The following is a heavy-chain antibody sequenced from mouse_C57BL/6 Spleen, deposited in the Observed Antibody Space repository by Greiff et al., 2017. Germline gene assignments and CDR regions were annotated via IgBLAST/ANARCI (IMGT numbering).Heavy chain of an antibody. J-gene: IGHJ2*01. V-gene: IGHV1-82*01. D-gene: IGHD1-1*01. CDR1: GYAFRRSW. CDR2: IYPGDGDT. CDR3: ARSYGSSSYYFDY. Sequence: QVQLPPSGPGLVKPGAPGEISCKASGYAFRRSWMNWVKHRPGKGLELIGRIYPGDGDTNYNGKFKGKATLTADKSSSTAYMQLSSLTSEDSAVYFCARSYGSSSYYFDYWGQGTTLTVSS.